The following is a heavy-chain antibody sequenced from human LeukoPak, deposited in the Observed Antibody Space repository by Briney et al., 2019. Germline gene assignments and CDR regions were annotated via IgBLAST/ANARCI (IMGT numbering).Heavy chain of an antibody. CDR1: GGSFSGYY. CDR3: ASLGSADLYYYYYSMDV. Sequence: PSETLSLTCAVYGGSFSGYYWSWIRQPPGKGLEWIGEINHSGGTNYNPSLKSRVTISVDTSKNQFSLKLSSVTAADTAVYYCASLGSADLYYYYYSMDVWGQGTTVTVSS. J-gene: IGHJ6*02. CDR2: INHSGGT. D-gene: IGHD2-15*01. V-gene: IGHV4-34*01.